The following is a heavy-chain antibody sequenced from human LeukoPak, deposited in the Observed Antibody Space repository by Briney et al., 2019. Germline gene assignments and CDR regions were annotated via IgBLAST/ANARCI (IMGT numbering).Heavy chain of an antibody. D-gene: IGHD2-15*01. Sequence: SQTLSLTCTVSGGSISSGGYYWSWIRQHPGKGLEWIVYIYYSGSTYYNPSLKSRATISVDTSKNQFSLKLSSATAADTAVYYCARDYPSYSGLGYFDLWGRGTLVTVSS. CDR1: GGSISSGGYY. CDR2: IYYSGST. J-gene: IGHJ2*01. CDR3: ARDYPSYSGLGYFDL. V-gene: IGHV4-31*03.